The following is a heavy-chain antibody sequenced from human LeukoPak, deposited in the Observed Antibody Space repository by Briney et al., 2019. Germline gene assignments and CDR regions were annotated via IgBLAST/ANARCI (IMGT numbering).Heavy chain of an antibody. V-gene: IGHV3-30*18. CDR2: ISYDGSNK. D-gene: IGHD1-26*01. CDR1: GFTFSSYG. CDR3: AKDPYIYSGSPGYGMDV. J-gene: IGHJ6*02. Sequence: TGRSLRLSCAASGFTFSSYGMHWVRQAPGKGLEWVAVISYDGSNKYYADSVKGRFTISRDNSKNTLYLQMNSLRAEDTAVYYCAKDPYIYSGSPGYGMDVWGQGTTVTVSS.